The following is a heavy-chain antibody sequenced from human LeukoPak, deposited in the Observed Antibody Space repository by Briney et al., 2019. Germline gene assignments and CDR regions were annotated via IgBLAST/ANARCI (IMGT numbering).Heavy chain of an antibody. Sequence: SQTFSLTCGISGDSVSSNSAAWNWIRQSPSRGLEWLGRIYYRSKWFINYAPSVKSRIIINPDTPKNQVSLQLNSVTPEDTAVYYCTRSDCSSGRCPGFDNWGQGTLVTVSS. J-gene: IGHJ4*02. CDR2: IYYRSKWFI. V-gene: IGHV6-1*01. CDR3: TRSDCSSGRCPGFDN. D-gene: IGHD6-19*01. CDR1: GDSVSSNSAA.